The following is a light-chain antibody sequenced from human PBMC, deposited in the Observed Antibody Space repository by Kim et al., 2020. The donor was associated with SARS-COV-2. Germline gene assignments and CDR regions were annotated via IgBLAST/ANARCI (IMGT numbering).Light chain of an antibody. J-gene: IGLJ3*02. V-gene: IGLV3-9*01. CDR1: NIVTKN. CDR3: QVWDSSTWV. CDR2: RDT. Sequence: VARGQTARITCGGNNIVTKNVHWYQQKPGQAPVLVMYRDTTRPSGIPERFSGSNSGNTATLTISRAQAGDEADYYCQVWDSSTWVFGGGTQLTVL.